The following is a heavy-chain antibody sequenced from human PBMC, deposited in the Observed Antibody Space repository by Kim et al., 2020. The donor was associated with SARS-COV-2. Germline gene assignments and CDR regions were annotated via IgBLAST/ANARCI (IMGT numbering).Heavy chain of an antibody. D-gene: IGHD3-3*01. Sequence: SETLSLTCTVSGGSISSYYWSWIRQPPGKGLEWIGYIYYSGSTNYNPSLKSRVTISVDTSKNQFSLKLSSVTAADTAVYYCARDHREWLQSTANWYFDLLGRGTLVTVSS. J-gene: IGHJ2*01. CDR2: IYYSGST. V-gene: IGHV4-59*01. CDR1: GGSISSYY. CDR3: ARDHREWLQSTANWYFDL.